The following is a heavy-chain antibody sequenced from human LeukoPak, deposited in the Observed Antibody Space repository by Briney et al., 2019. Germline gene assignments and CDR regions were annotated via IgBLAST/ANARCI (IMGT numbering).Heavy chain of an antibody. V-gene: IGHV1-8*03. CDR2: MNPNSGNT. J-gene: IGHJ3*02. CDR3: ARVKSGSYSKAAFDI. CDR1: GYTFTSYD. Sequence: ASVKVSCKASGYTFTSYDINWVRQATGQGLVWMGWMNPNSGNTGYAQKFQGRVTITRNTSISTAHMELSSLRSEDTAVYYCARVKSGSYSKAAFDIWGQGTMVTVSS. D-gene: IGHD1-26*01.